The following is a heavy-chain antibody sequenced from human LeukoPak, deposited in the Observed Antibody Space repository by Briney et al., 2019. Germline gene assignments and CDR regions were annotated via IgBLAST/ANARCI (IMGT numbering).Heavy chain of an antibody. V-gene: IGHV4-59*01. J-gene: IGHJ4*02. CDR1: GGSISSYY. D-gene: IGHD4-17*01. CDR2: IYYSGST. CDR3: ATSRYYGRYDY. Sequence: SETLSLTCTVSGGSISSYYWSWIRQPPGKGLEWIGYIYYSGSTNYNPSLKSRVTISVDMSKNQFSLKLSSVTAADTAVYYCATSRYYGRYDYWGQGTLVTVSS.